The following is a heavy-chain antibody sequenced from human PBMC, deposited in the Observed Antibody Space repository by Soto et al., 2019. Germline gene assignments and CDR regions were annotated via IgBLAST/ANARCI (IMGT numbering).Heavy chain of an antibody. J-gene: IGHJ3*02. D-gene: IGHD1-26*01. CDR3: ARVRSYSGSYSDAFDI. Sequence: SQTLSLTCAISGDSVSSNSAAWNWIRQSPSRGLEWLGRTYYRSKWYNDYAVSVKSRITINPDTSKNQFSLQLNSVTPEDTAVYCCARVRSYSGSYSDAFDIWGQGTMVTGSS. CDR1: GDSVSSNSAA. CDR2: TYYRSKWYN. V-gene: IGHV6-1*01.